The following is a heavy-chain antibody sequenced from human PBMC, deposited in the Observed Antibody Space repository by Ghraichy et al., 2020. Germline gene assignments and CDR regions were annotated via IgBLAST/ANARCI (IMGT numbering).Heavy chain of an antibody. V-gene: IGHV1-8*01. J-gene: IGHJ6*02. CDR3: ASSVKHHNTIFGVVIYYYYGMDV. CDR1: GYTFTSYD. D-gene: IGHD3-3*01. CDR2: MNPNSGNT. Sequence: SVKVSCKASGYTFTSYDINWVRQATGQGLEWMGWMNPNSGNTGYAQKFQGRVTMTRNTSISTAYMELSSLRSEDTAVYYCASSVKHHNTIFGVVIYYYYGMDVWGQGTTVTVSS.